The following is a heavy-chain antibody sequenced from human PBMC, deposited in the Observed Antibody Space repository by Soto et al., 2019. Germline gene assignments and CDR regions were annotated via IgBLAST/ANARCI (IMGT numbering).Heavy chain of an antibody. CDR2: IYWDDDK. D-gene: IGHD5-12*01. Sequence: SGPTLVNPTQTLTLTCTFSGFSLTRGVAVGWIRQPPGKALEWLALIYWDDDKRYSPSLKSRLTITKDTSKNQVVLTMTNMDPVDTATYYCAHKGAGYRGFKYWGQGTLVTVSS. CDR1: GFSLTRGVA. V-gene: IGHV2-5*02. CDR3: AHKGAGYRGFKY. J-gene: IGHJ4*02.